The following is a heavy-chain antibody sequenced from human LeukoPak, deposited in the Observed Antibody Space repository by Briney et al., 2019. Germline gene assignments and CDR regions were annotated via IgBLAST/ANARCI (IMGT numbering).Heavy chain of an antibody. CDR3: AGGGYTNWVDP. J-gene: IGHJ5*02. D-gene: IGHD3-16*01. CDR1: GFTFSSYA. CDR2: ISGSGGST. Sequence: GGSLRLSCAASGFTFSSYAMSWVRQAPGKGLGWVSVISGSGGSTYYADSVKGRFTISRGNSKNTLYLQMNSLGAEDTAVYYCAGGGYTNWVDPWGQGTLVTVSS. V-gene: IGHV3-23*01.